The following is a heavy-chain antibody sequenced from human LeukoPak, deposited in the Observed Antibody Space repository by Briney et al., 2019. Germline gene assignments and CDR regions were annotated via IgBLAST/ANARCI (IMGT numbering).Heavy chain of an antibody. CDR2: INHSGST. CDR1: VGSISSSSHY. Sequence: SETLSLTCTVSVGSISSSSHYWVWIRQPPGKGLEWIGEINHSGSTNYNPSLKSRVTISVDTSKNQFSLTLSSVTAADTTVDYYARARGDDYDEYFQHWGQGTLVTVSS. V-gene: IGHV4-39*07. J-gene: IGHJ1*01. D-gene: IGHD3-22*01. CDR3: ARARGDDYDEYFQH.